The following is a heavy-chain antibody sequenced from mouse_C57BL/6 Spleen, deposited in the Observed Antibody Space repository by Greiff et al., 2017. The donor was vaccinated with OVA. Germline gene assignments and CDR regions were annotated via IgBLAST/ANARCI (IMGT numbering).Heavy chain of an antibody. CDR1: GYTFTSYW. D-gene: IGHD1-1*01. V-gene: IGHV1-7*01. Sequence: QVQLQQSGAELAKPGASVKLSCTASGYTFTSYWMHWVKQRPGQGLDWIGYINPSSGYTKYNQKFKDKATLTADKSSSTAYMQLSSLTYEDSAVYYCARSRYGSREYYAMDYWGQGTSVTVSS. CDR3: ARSRYGSREYYAMDY. CDR2: INPSSGYT. J-gene: IGHJ4*01.